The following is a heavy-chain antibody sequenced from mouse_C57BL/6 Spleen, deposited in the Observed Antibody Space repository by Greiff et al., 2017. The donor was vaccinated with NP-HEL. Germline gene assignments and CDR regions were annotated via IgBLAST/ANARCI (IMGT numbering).Heavy chain of an antibody. CDR2: INPSSGYT. V-gene: IGHV1-7*01. J-gene: IGHJ3*01. D-gene: IGHD2-12*01. CDR1: GYTFTSYW. CDR3: APAYYSPWFAY. Sequence: QVQLQQSGAELAKPGASVKLSCKASGYTFTSYWMHWVKQRPGQGLEWIGYINPSSGYTKYNQKCKDKATLTADKSSSTAYMQLGSLTYEDSAVYYCAPAYYSPWFAYWGQGTLVTVSA.